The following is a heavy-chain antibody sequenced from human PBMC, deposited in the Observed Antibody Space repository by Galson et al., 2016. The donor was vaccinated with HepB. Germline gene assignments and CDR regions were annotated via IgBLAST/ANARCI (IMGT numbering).Heavy chain of an antibody. D-gene: IGHD2-21*02. J-gene: IGHJ3*01. V-gene: IGHV4-39*01. CDR1: GGSISSTLYQ. CDR2: IYYNEDT. Sequence: ETLSLTCTVSGGSISSTLYQWGWFRQPPGKGLEWIGSIYYNEDTYYNPSLKSRITISVDTPKNQFSLQLSSLTAADTAVYYCARRTYCGGDCYAYTFDVWGLGTMVSVSS. CDR3: ARRTYCGGDCYAYTFDV.